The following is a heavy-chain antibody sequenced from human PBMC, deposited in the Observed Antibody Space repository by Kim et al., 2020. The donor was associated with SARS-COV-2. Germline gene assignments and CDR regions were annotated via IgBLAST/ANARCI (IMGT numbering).Heavy chain of an antibody. Sequence: ASVKVSCKASGYTFTGYYMHWVRQAPGQGLEWMGRINPNSGGTNYAQKFQGRVTMTRDTSISTAYMELSRLRSDDTAVYYCARLRNRYCSGGSCTSTYFDYWGQGTLVTVSS. CDR2: INPNSGGT. CDR1: GYTFTGYY. V-gene: IGHV1-2*06. CDR3: ARLRNRYCSGGSCTSTYFDY. J-gene: IGHJ4*02. D-gene: IGHD2-15*01.